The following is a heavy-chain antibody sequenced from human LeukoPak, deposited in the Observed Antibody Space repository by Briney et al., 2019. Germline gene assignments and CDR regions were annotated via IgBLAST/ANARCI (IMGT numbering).Heavy chain of an antibody. D-gene: IGHD5-18*01. CDR1: GFTFSSYE. V-gene: IGHV3-48*03. CDR2: ISSSGGTI. J-gene: IGHJ3*02. CDR3: ARYTYELNAFDI. Sequence: GGSLRLSCAASGFTFSSYEMNWVRQAPGKGLEWVSHISSSGGTISHADSVKGRFTISRDNAKNSLYLQMNSLRAEDTAVYYCARYTYELNAFDIWGQGTMVTVSS.